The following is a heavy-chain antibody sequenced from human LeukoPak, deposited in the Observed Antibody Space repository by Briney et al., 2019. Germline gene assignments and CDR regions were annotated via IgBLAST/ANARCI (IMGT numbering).Heavy chain of an antibody. J-gene: IGHJ4*02. V-gene: IGHV1-3*03. CDR3: ARGPLTHTVTSYFDY. Sequence: GASVKVSCKASGYAFTSYAMHWVRHAPGQRLEWMGWINAGNGNTKYSQEFQGRVTITRDASASTAYMELSSLRSEDMAVYYCARGPLTHTVTSYFDYWGQGTLVTVSS. CDR2: INAGNGNT. CDR1: GYAFTSYA. D-gene: IGHD4-17*01.